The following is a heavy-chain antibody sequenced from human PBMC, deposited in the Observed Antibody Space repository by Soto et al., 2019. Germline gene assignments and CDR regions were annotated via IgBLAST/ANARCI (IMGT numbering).Heavy chain of an antibody. V-gene: IGHV3-30*18. J-gene: IGHJ5*02. CDR2: ISYDGSNK. CDR1: GFTFSSYG. Sequence: QVQLVESGGGVVQPGRSLRLSCAASGFTFSSYGMHWVRQAPGKGLEWVAVISYDGSNKYYADSVKGRFTISRDNSKNTLYLQMNSLRAEDTAVYYCAKDPANYYYGSGSRHNWFDPWGQGTLVTVSS. CDR3: AKDPANYYYGSGSRHNWFDP. D-gene: IGHD3-10*01.